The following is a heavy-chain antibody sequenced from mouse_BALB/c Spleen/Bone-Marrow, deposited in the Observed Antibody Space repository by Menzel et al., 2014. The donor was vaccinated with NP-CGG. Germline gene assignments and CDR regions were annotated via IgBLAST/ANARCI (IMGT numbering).Heavy chain of an antibody. CDR2: ILPGSGST. J-gene: IGHJ2*01. Sequence: VKVVESGAELMKPGASVKISCKATGYTFSSYWIEWVKQRPGHGLEWIGEILPGSGSTNYNEKFKGKATFTADTSSNTAYMQLSSLTSGDSAVYYCARYYRYDYWGQGTTLTVSS. V-gene: IGHV1-9*01. CDR3: ARYYRYDY. CDR1: GYTFSSYW. D-gene: IGHD2-14*01.